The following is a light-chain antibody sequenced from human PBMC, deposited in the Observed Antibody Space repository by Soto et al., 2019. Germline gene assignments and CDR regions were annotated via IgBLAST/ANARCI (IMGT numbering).Light chain of an antibody. CDR3: QSYDSSLSGYYV. CDR2: GNS. CDR1: NINVGDNH. Sequence: QSVLTQPPSVSAAPGQRVTISCSGSNINVGDNHVSWYQHLPGTAPKLLIYGNSYRPSGVPDRFSGSKSGTSASLAITGLQAEDEADYYCQSYDSSLSGYYVFGTGTKVTVL. V-gene: IGLV1-40*01. J-gene: IGLJ1*01.